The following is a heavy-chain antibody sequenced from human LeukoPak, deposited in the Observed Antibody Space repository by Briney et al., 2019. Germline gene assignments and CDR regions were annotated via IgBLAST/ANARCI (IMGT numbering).Heavy chain of an antibody. CDR1: GGSISTYY. D-gene: IGHD6-19*01. CDR3: ARIAMGANGYTWFDP. Sequence: SETLSLTCAVSGGSISTYYWNWIRQPPGKGLEWIGYIYYTGSTIYNPSLKSRVTISVDTSKNQFSLKLSSVTAADTAVYYCARIAMGANGYTWFDPWGQGTLVTVSS. CDR2: IYYTGST. J-gene: IGHJ5*02. V-gene: IGHV4-59*08.